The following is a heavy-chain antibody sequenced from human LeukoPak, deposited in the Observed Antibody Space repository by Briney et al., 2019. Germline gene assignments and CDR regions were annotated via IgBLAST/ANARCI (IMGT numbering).Heavy chain of an antibody. CDR1: GYTFTSYD. CDR3: ARGPQSITIFGVVTQYYYYYGMDV. D-gene: IGHD3-3*01. Sequence: ASVKVSCKASGYTFTSYDINWVRQATGQGLEWMGWMNPNSGNTGYAQKFQGRVTMTRNTSISTAYMELSNLRSEDTAVYYCARGPQSITIFGVVTQYYYYYGMDVWGQGTTVTVSS. J-gene: IGHJ6*02. V-gene: IGHV1-8*01. CDR2: MNPNSGNT.